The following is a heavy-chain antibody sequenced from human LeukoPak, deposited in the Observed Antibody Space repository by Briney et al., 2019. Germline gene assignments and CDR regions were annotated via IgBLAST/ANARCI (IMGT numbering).Heavy chain of an antibody. V-gene: IGHV4-4*02. CDR2: IYHHGAT. CDR1: GGSISSNNW. CDR3: ARFTGSFFDH. Sequence: PSGTLSLTCAVSGGSISSNNWWSWVRQPPGKGLEWIGEIYHHGATNYNPSLKSRVTLSVDKSKNQFSLELSPVTAADTAVYYCARFTGSFFDHWGQGTLVTVSS. J-gene: IGHJ4*02. D-gene: IGHD1-26*01.